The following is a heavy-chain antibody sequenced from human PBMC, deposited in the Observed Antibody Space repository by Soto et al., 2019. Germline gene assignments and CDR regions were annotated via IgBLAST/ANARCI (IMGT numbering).Heavy chain of an antibody. CDR2: INPNSGGT. CDR3: ARDHYDSSGYYYFDY. CDR1: GYTFTGYY. D-gene: IGHD3-22*01. Sequence: ASVKVSCKASGYTFTGYYMHWVRQAPGQGLEWMGWINPNSGGTNYAQKFQGWVTMTRDTSISTAYMELSRLRSDDTAVYYCARDHYDSSGYYYFDYWGQGTLVTVSS. V-gene: IGHV1-2*04. J-gene: IGHJ4*02.